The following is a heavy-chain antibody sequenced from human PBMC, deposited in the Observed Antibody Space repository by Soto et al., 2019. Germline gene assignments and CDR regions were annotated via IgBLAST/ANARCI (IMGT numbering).Heavy chain of an antibody. CDR1: GYTFTSYG. J-gene: IGHJ3*02. Sequence: ASVKVSCKASGYTFTSYGISWVRQAPGQGLEWMGWISAYNGNTNYAQKLQGRVTMTTDTSTSTAYMELRSLRSDDTAVYYCKSSRYQLLLKGPGGAFEIWGQGTMVTVSS. D-gene: IGHD2-2*01. V-gene: IGHV1-18*01. CDR3: KSSRYQLLLKGPGGAFEI. CDR2: ISAYNGNT.